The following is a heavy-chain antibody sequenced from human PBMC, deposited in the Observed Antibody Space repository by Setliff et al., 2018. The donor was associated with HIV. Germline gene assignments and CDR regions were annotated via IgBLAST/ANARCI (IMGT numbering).Heavy chain of an antibody. CDR2: IYTTGST. Sequence: PSETLSLTCTVSGGSISNYYWSWVRQPPGKGLEWIGYIYTTGSTNYNPSLKSRVTISVDTSKNQFSLRLRSVTAADTALYYCARLGRAIDRGGYSLRFDYWGQGTLVTVSS. D-gene: IGHD3-22*01. J-gene: IGHJ4*02. V-gene: IGHV4-4*09. CDR3: ARLGRAIDRGGYSLRFDY. CDR1: GGSISNYY.